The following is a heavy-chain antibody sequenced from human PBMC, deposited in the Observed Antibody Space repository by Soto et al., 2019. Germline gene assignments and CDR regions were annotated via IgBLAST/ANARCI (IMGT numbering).Heavy chain of an antibody. Sequence: EVQLLEPGGGLVQPGGSLRLSCAASGFTFSSFFLSGVRQAPGKGLDWVSGIGANGGGTYYADSVKGRFIISRDNSKNTLYLQMNSLRAEDTAVYYCARDPNGDYLGAFDFWGQKTMVTVSS. V-gene: IGHV3-23*01. D-gene: IGHD4-17*01. CDR1: GFTFSSFF. CDR3: ARDPNGDYLGAFDF. J-gene: IGHJ3*01. CDR2: IGANGGGT.